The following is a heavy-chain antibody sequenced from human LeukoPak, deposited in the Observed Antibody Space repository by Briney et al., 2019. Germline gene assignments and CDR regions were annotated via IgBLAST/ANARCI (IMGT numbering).Heavy chain of an antibody. Sequence: GGSLRLSCAASGFTFSSYSMIWVRQAPGKGLDWASLISLASSYIYYADSVKGRFTISRDNANNSLSLQMNSLRADDTAVYYCARGLAVLTVDWYFDLWGRGTLVTVSS. V-gene: IGHV3-21*01. D-gene: IGHD3-16*01. J-gene: IGHJ2*01. CDR3: ARGLAVLTVDWYFDL. CDR2: ISLASSYI. CDR1: GFTFSSYS.